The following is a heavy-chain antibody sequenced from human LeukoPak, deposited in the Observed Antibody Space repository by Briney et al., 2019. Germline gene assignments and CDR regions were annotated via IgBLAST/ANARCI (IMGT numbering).Heavy chain of an antibody. D-gene: IGHD1-1*01. CDR3: ARGNWNDPKVHSDY. CDR2: ISIYNGNT. Sequence: ASVKVSCTASGYTFSSYSITWVRQAPGQGLEWMGWISIYNGNTYYAQKFQGRVTLTPDTSTTTGYLELRSLKSDDTAVYFCARGNWNDPKVHSDYWGQGTLVTFST. CDR1: GYTFSSYS. V-gene: IGHV1-18*04. J-gene: IGHJ4*02.